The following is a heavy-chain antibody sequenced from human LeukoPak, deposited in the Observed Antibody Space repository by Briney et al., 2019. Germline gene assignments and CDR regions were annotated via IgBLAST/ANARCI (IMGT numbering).Heavy chain of an antibody. Sequence: SETLSLTCSVSGDSISTTSHYWAWIRQPPGKGLEWIGSIYYSGSTYYNPSLKSRVTISVDTSKNQFSLKLSSVTAADTAVYYCARRVNYYGKVDYWGQGTLVTVSS. CDR2: IYYSGST. CDR1: GDSISTTSHY. CDR3: ARRVNYYGKVDY. D-gene: IGHD3-10*01. V-gene: IGHV4-39*01. J-gene: IGHJ4*02.